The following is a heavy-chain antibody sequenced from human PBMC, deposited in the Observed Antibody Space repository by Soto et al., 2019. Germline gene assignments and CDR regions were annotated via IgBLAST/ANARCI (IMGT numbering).Heavy chain of an antibody. CDR1: GGSISSYY. CDR2: IYYSGST. V-gene: IGHV4-59*01. Sequence: SETLSLTCTVSGGSISSYYWSWIRQPPVNGLEWIGYIYYSGSTNYNPSLKSRVTISVDTSKNQFSLKLSPVTAADRAVYYCARGGVYSSGWYVDNWFDPWGQGTLVTVSS. D-gene: IGHD6-19*01. CDR3: ARGGVYSSGWYVDNWFDP. J-gene: IGHJ5*02.